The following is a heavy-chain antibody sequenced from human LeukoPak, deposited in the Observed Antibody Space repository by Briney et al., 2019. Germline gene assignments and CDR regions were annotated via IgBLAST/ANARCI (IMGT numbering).Heavy chain of an antibody. D-gene: IGHD4-23*01. Sequence: SETLSLTCTVSGGSISSYYWSWIRQPPGKGLEWIGYIYYSGSTNYNPSLKSRVTISVDTSKNQFSLKLSSVTAADTAVYYCARDTKYSPGLRWYSSGAFDIWGQGTMVTVSS. CDR1: GGSISSYY. J-gene: IGHJ3*02. CDR3: ARDTKYSPGLRWYSSGAFDI. CDR2: IYYSGST. V-gene: IGHV4-59*01.